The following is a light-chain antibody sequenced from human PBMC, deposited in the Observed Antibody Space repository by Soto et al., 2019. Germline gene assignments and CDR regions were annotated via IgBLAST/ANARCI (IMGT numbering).Light chain of an antibody. CDR3: QQYNSGPYT. Sequence: EIVLTQSPGTLSLSPGERATLSCRASQSVSSSYLAWYQQKPGQAPRLLIYGASSRATGIPDRFSGSGSGTDFTLTISSLQSEDFAVYYCQQYNSGPYTFGQGTKVDIK. J-gene: IGKJ2*01. V-gene: IGKV3-20*01. CDR1: QSVSSSY. CDR2: GAS.